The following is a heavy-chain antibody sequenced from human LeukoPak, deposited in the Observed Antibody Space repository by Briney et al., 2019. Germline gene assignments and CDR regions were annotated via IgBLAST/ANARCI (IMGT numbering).Heavy chain of an antibody. J-gene: IGHJ4*02. CDR1: GFTFTSYA. CDR2: ISGGGGST. Sequence: GGSLRLSCAASGFTFTSYAMSWVCQAPGGGREWVSAISGGGGSTYYADSVKGRFTISRDNSKNTLYLQMNSLRAEDTAVYFCAKGLALTAFYYWGQGTVVSVSS. V-gene: IGHV3-23*01. CDR3: AKGLALTAFYY. D-gene: IGHD3-9*01.